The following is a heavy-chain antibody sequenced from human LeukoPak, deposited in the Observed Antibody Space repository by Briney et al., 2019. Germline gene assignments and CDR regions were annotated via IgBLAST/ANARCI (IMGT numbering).Heavy chain of an antibody. J-gene: IGHJ3*02. D-gene: IGHD1-26*01. CDR1: GDSITRSDW. CDR2: IYYSGRV. Sequence: SDTLSLTCAVSGDSITRSDWWAWIRQPPGKGLEWLGNIYYSGRVYHNPSLQTRVTMSVDSSKNQFSLRLGSVTAVDTAVYFCAKTRSGTYYGDSFDIWGKGILVTVSS. V-gene: IGHV4-28*05. CDR3: AKTRSGTYYGDSFDI.